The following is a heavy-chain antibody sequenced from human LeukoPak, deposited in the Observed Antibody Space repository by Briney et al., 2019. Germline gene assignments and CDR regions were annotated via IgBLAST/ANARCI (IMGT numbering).Heavy chain of an antibody. J-gene: IGHJ4*02. D-gene: IGHD4-17*01. CDR3: ARVVSTVTTYYFDY. V-gene: IGHV4-59*01. CDR1: GDSFSSYC. CDR2: IYYSGST. Sequence: PSETLYLTCTASGDSFSSYCWSWVRQPPGKGLEWIGYIYYSGSTNYNPYLKSRVTISVDTSKNQSSLKLSSVTAADTAVYYCARVVSTVTTYYFDYWGQGTLVTVSS.